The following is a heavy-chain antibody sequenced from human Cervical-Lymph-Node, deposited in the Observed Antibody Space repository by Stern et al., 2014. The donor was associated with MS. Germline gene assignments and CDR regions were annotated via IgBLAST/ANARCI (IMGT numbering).Heavy chain of an antibody. CDR3: ARHQTDYKGRDYYYYGMDV. J-gene: IGHJ6*02. D-gene: IGHD4-11*01. Sequence: EVQLVESGAEVKKPGESLKISCKGSGYSFTSHWIGWVRQMPGKGLECMGMIYPGDSDTRYSPSFQGQVTISADKSISTAYLQWSSLKASDTAIYYCARHQTDYKGRDYYYYGMDVWGQGTTVTVSS. CDR1: GYSFTSHW. CDR2: IYPGDSDT. V-gene: IGHV5-51*01.